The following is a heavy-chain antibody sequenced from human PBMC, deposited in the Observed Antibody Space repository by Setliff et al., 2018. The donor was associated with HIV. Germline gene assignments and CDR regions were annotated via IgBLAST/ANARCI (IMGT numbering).Heavy chain of an antibody. CDR3: ARDDGGYNYAEAFDV. J-gene: IGHJ3*01. D-gene: IGHD3-16*01. Sequence: SVKVSCKASGGTFSSYAISWVRQAPGQGLEWMGGIIPILGIANYAQKFQGRVSLTIDTSASTAYMELRSLRSDDTAVYYCARDDGGYNYAEAFDVWGQGTMVTVSS. V-gene: IGHV1-69*10. CDR2: IIPILGIA. CDR1: GGTFSSYA.